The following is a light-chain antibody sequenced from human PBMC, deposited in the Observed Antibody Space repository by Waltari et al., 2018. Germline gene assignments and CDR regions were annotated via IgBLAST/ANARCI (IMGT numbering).Light chain of an antibody. CDR3: QQHGTLPAT. CDR1: QSVGSSS. CDR2: RAS. Sequence: EIVLTQSPGTASLSPGERVTLSCRASQSVGSSSLAWYQQKPGQAPRLVIYRASRRATGIPDRFSGSGYGTDFSLTISRLEPEDFAVYYCQQHGTLPATFGLGTKVEIK. V-gene: IGKV3-20*01. J-gene: IGKJ1*01.